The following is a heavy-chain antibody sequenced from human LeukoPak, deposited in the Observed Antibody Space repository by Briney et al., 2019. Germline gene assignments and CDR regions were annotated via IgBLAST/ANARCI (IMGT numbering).Heavy chain of an antibody. Sequence: LETLSLTCAVYGGSFSGYYWSWIRQPPGKGLEWIGEINHSGSTNYNPSLKSRVTISVDTSKNQFSLKLSSVTAADTAVYYCARLREIRSYFDYWGQGTLVTVSS. CDR1: GGSFSGYY. D-gene: IGHD3-10*01. CDR2: INHSGST. V-gene: IGHV4-34*01. CDR3: ARLREIRSYFDY. J-gene: IGHJ4*02.